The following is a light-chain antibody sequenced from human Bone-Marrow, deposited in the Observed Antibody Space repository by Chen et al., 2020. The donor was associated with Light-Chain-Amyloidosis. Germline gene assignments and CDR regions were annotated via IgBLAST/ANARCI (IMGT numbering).Light chain of an antibody. CDR2: GVS. Sequence: EIVMTQSPATLSVSPGDPATLSCRPSQSVFDKLAWFQQKPGQAPRLLISGVSSRATGIPDRFIGSGSGTEFTLTINSLESEDSAVYFCQQNNYWPSTFGPGTKVDI. CDR1: QSVFDK. CDR3: QQNNYWPST. J-gene: IGKJ3*01. V-gene: IGKV3D-15*01.